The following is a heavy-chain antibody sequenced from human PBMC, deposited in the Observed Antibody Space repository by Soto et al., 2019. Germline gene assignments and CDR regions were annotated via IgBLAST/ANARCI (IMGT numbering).Heavy chain of an antibody. CDR1: GFTFRDYW. V-gene: IGHV3-74*01. J-gene: IGHJ4*02. D-gene: IGHD2-15*01. CDR3: ARGRFCSTGGCYVDH. CDR2: ISGDGSST. Sequence: GGSLRLSCAASGFTFRDYWMQWVRQAAGKGLEWVSRISGDGSSTAYADSVKGRFTISRDNAKNTLFLQMNSLRAEDTAVYYCARGRFCSTGGCYVDHWGQGTLVTVSS.